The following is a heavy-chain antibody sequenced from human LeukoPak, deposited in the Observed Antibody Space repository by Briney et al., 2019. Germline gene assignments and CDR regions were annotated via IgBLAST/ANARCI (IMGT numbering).Heavy chain of an antibody. CDR1: GGSISSGGYY. V-gene: IGHV4-61*10. CDR3: ARGAPSGYYYCDF. D-gene: IGHD3-22*01. CDR2: IYYSGSN. Sequence: KPSETLSLTCTVSGGSISSGGYYWSWIRQPAGKGLEWIVYIYYSGSNNYNPSLKSRVTISVDTSKNQFSLKMNSVTAADTAVYYCARGAPSGYYYCDFWGQGTLVTVSS. J-gene: IGHJ4*02.